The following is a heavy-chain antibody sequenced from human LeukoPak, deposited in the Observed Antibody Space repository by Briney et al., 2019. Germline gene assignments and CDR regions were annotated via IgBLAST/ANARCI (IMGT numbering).Heavy chain of an antibody. D-gene: IGHD3-22*01. CDR2: IYHSGST. CDR1: GYSISSGYY. J-gene: IGHJ4*02. V-gene: IGHV4-38-2*02. CDR3: ARDGGPYYYDSSGYGTIDY. Sequence: SETLSLTCTVSGYSISSGYYRGWIRQPPGKGLEWIGSIYHSGSTYYNPSLKSRVTISVDTSKNQFSLKLSSVTAADTAVYYCARDGGPYYYDSSGYGTIDYWGQGTLVTVSS.